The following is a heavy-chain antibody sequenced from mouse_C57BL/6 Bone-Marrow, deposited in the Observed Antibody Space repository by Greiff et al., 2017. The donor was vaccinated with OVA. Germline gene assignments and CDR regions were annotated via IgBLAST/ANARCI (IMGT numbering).Heavy chain of an antibody. J-gene: IGHJ3*01. CDR3: AREGSGYKAWFAY. Sequence: VQLQQSGPVLVKPGASVKMSCKASGYTFTDYYMNWVKQSHGKSLEWIGVINPYNGATSYNQKFKGKATLTVDKSSSTAYMELNSLTSEDSAVYYCAREGSGYKAWFAYGGQGTLVTVSA. CDR1: GYTFTDYY. V-gene: IGHV1-19*01. CDR2: INPYNGAT. D-gene: IGHD3-2*02.